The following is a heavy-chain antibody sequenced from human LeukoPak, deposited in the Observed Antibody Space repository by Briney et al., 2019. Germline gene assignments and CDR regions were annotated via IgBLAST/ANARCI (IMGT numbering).Heavy chain of an antibody. CDR1: GGSTSSYY. D-gene: IGHD6-13*01. CDR3: ARGRVGSSSWDYFDY. CDR2: IYTSGST. Sequence: PSETLSLTCTVSGGSTSSYYWSWIRQPAGKGLEWIGRIYTSGSTNYNPSLKSRVTMSVDTSKNQFSLKLSSVTAADTAVYYCARGRVGSSSWDYFDYWGQGTLVTVSS. V-gene: IGHV4-4*07. J-gene: IGHJ4*02.